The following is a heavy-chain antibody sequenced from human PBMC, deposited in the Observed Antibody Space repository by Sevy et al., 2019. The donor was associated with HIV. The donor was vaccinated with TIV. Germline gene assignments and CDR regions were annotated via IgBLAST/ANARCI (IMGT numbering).Heavy chain of an antibody. CDR1: GFTFSSYS. CDR2: ITFSGDSR. D-gene: IGHD2-15*01. Sequence: GGSLRLSCAASGFTFSSYSMRWVRQAPGKGLEWVAAITFSGDSRYYADSVKGRFTISRDNSKNTLYLQMNSLRAEDTAVYYCANDRGCGKVGTGFDCWGQGTLVTVSS. J-gene: IGHJ4*02. CDR3: ANDRGCGKVGTGFDC. V-gene: IGHV3-23*01.